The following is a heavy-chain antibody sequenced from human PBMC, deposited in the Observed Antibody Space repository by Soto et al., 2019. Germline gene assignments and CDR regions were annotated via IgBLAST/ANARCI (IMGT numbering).Heavy chain of an antibody. CDR1: GGSISSGGYY. D-gene: IGHD3-3*01. Sequence: SETLSLTCTVSGGSISSGGYYWSWIRQHPGKGLEWIGYIYYSGSTYYNPSLKSRVTISVDTSKNQFSLKLSSVTAADTAVYYCASFYSDYDFWSGYSKWFDPWGQGTLVTV. CDR3: ASFYSDYDFWSGYSKWFDP. CDR2: IYYSGST. V-gene: IGHV4-31*03. J-gene: IGHJ5*02.